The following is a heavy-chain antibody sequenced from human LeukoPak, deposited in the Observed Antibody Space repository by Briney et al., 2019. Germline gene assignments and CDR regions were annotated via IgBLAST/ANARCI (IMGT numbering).Heavy chain of an antibody. Sequence: ASVKVSCKASGYTFTGYYMHWVRQAPGQGLEWMGWINPNSGGTNYAQKFQGRVTMTRDTFISTAYMELSRLRSDDTAVYYCARGFTAAIRYDYWGQGTLVTVSS. D-gene: IGHD6-25*01. V-gene: IGHV1-2*02. CDR1: GYTFTGYY. J-gene: IGHJ4*02. CDR2: INPNSGGT. CDR3: ARGFTAAIRYDY.